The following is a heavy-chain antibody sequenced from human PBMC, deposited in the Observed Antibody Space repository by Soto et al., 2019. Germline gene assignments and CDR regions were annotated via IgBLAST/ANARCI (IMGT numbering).Heavy chain of an antibody. CDR1: GGSCSGYY. CDR2: INHSGST. CDR3: ARGRWFRYYDSSGYLNWFDP. V-gene: IGHV4-34*01. D-gene: IGHD3-22*01. Sequence: SETLSLTCALYGGSCSGYYWRWIRQPPGTGLEWIGEINHSGSTNYNPSLKSRVTISVDTSKNQFSLKLSSVTAADTAVYYCARGRWFRYYDSSGYLNWFDPSGQGTLVSVS. J-gene: IGHJ5*02.